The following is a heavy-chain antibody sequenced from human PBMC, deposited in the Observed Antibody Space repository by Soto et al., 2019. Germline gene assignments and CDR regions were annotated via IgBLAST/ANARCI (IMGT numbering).Heavy chain of an antibody. D-gene: IGHD6-6*01. CDR3: ARGGSSWATTYYFDY. Sequence: QVQLQESGPGLVKPSETLSLTCTVSGGSISSYYWSWIRQPPGKGLEWIGNIYYSGSTNYNPSLQSRVTISVDTSKNQFSLKLSSVTAADAAVYYCARGGSSWATTYYFDYWGHGTLVTVSS. CDR1: GGSISSYY. V-gene: IGHV4-59*01. CDR2: IYYSGST. J-gene: IGHJ4*01.